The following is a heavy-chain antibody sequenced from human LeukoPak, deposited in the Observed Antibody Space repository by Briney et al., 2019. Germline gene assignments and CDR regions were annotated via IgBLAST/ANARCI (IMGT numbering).Heavy chain of an antibody. J-gene: IGHJ4*02. D-gene: IGHD2-8*01. CDR1: GYSFTSYW. Sequence: GESLKISCKGSGYSFTSYWIGWVRQMPGKGLEWMGIIYPGDSDTRYSPSFQGQVTISADKPLSPAYLQWSSLKALDTAMLYWARNGEAQGGDPYFDYWGQGTLVTVSS. CDR3: ARNGEAQGGDPYFDY. CDR2: IYPGDSDT. V-gene: IGHV5-51*04.